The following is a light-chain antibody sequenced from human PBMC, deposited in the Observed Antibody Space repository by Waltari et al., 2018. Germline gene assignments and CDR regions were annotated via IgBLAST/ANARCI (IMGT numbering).Light chain of an antibody. J-gene: IGLJ2*01. Sequence: SALTQPASVSASPGQSITISCTGSSSDVGSYDLVAWYQQHPGKAPHLLISEVDKRPSGVSYLFSGSKSGNAASLTISGLQAEDEAHYFCSSYTYGGPWVFGGGTLLTVL. CDR1: SSDVGSYDL. CDR2: EVD. V-gene: IGLV2-23*02. CDR3: SSYTYGGPWV.